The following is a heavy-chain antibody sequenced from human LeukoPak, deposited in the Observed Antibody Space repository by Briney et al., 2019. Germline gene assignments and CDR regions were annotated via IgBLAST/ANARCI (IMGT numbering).Heavy chain of an antibody. V-gene: IGHV4-34*01. D-gene: IGHD1-26*01. CDR2: INHSGST. J-gene: IGHJ4*02. Sequence: TSETLSLTCAVYGGSFSGYYWSWIRQPPGKGLEWIGEINHSGSTNYNPSLKSRVTISVDTSKNQFSLKLSSVTAADTAVYYCARGAGGATEVYYFDYWGQGTLVTVSS. CDR1: GGSFSGYY. CDR3: ARGAGGATEVYYFDY.